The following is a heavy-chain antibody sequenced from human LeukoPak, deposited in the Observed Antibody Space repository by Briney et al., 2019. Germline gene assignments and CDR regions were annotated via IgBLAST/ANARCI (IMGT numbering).Heavy chain of an antibody. CDR2: ISGSGGST. Sequence: GGSLRLSCAASGFTFSSYAMSWVRQAPGKGLEWVAAISGSGGSTYYADSVKGRFTISRDNSKNTLYLQMNSLRAEDTAVYYCAKDGYSSGWFNTYWGQGTLVTVSS. D-gene: IGHD6-19*01. J-gene: IGHJ4*02. CDR1: GFTFSSYA. V-gene: IGHV3-23*01. CDR3: AKDGYSSGWFNTY.